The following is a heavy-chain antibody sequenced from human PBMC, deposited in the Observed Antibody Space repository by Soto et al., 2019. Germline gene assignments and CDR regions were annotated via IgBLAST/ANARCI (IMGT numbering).Heavy chain of an antibody. CDR1: GFTFSDAW. Sequence: PGGSLRLSCAASGFTFSDAWMSWVRQAPGKGLEWVGRIKSNANGGSTDYSASVKGRCTISRDDSKNTLYLQMNSLKAEDTAVYYCTTGPFMSGVLMVFGGSYYDMDFWGQGTTVTVSS. J-gene: IGHJ6*02. CDR2: IKSNANGGST. CDR3: TTGPFMSGVLMVFGGSYYDMDF. V-gene: IGHV3-15*01. D-gene: IGHD2-8*01.